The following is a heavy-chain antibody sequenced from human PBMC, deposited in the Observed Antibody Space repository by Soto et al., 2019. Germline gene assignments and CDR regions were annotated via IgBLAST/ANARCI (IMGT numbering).Heavy chain of an antibody. CDR1: GFTFSSSW. D-gene: IGHD1-26*01. Sequence: EVQLVESGGGLVQPGGSLILSCAASGFTFSSSWILWVRQAPGKGLVWVSRINTDGSTTTYADSVKGRFTISRDNAKNTVYLQMNSLRAEDTAVYYCTRGGNFRFDDWGQGTLVTVSS. CDR2: INTDGSTT. V-gene: IGHV3-74*01. J-gene: IGHJ4*02. CDR3: TRGGNFRFDD.